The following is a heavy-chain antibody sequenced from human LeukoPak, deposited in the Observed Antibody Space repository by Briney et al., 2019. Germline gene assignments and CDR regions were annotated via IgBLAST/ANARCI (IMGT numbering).Heavy chain of an antibody. CDR2: ISAYNGNT. Sequence: GASVKXSCKASGYTFTSYGISWVRQAPGQGLXXXGWISAYNGNTNYAQKLQGRVTMTTDTSTSTAYMELRSLRSDDTAVYYCARDSRLEWLPGSFDYWGQGTLVTVSS. V-gene: IGHV1-18*01. J-gene: IGHJ4*02. CDR1: GYTFTSYG. D-gene: IGHD3-3*01. CDR3: ARDSRLEWLPGSFDY.